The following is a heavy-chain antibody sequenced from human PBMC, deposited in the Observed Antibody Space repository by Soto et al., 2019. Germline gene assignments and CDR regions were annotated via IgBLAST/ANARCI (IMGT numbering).Heavy chain of an antibody. CDR1: GFTFSSYS. CDR3: ASSIHDYIWGSYPLRPFDY. Sequence: GGSLRLSCAASGFTFSSYSMNWVRQAPGKGLEWVSSISSSSSTIYYADSVKGRFTISRDNAKNSLYLQMNSLRAEDTAVYYCASSIHDYIWGSYPLRPFDYWGQGTLVTVSS. D-gene: IGHD3-16*02. J-gene: IGHJ4*02. V-gene: IGHV3-48*01. CDR2: ISSSSSTI.